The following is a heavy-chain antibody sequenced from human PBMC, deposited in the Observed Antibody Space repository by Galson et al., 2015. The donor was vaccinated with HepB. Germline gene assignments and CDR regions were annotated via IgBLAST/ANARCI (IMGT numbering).Heavy chain of an antibody. V-gene: IGHV3-23*01. CDR2: ISGSGSNT. CDR3: AKVRGRLWDGYYTGDS. Sequence: SLRLSCAASGFTFSNCAMSWVRQAPGKGPEWVSGISGSGSNTYYRDSVKGRFTISRDNSKNTLYLQMNSLRVEDTAVYYCAKVRGRLWDGYYTGDSRGQGIQVTVSS. D-gene: IGHD3-3*01. J-gene: IGHJ4*02. CDR1: GFTFSNCA.